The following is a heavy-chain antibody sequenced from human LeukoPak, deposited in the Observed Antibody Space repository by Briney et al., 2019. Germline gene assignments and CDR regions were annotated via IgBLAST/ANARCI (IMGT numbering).Heavy chain of an antibody. V-gene: IGHV3-23*01. CDR2: ISGSSDST. J-gene: IGHJ4*02. CDR3: AITQSGYYDY. CDR1: GFTFSSYA. D-gene: IGHD3-22*01. Sequence: GGSLRLSCAASGFTFSSYAMSWVRQAPGKGLEWVSIISGSSDSTYYADSVKGRFTISRDNSKNTLYLQMNSLRAEDTAVCYCAITQSGYYDYWGQGTLVTVSS.